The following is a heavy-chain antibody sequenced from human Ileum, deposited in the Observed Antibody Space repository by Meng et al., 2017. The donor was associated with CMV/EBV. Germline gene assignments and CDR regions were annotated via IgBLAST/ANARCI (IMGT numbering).Heavy chain of an antibody. Sequence: ASVKVSCKASGYTFTGYYIHWVRQAPGQGLEWMGWIKPNSGGTHYPQRFQGRVTMTRDTSISTAYMELSGLKSDDTAVYYCAKDRGVRYGDSPSAFHIWGRGTTVTVSS. J-gene: IGHJ3*02. D-gene: IGHD4-17*01. V-gene: IGHV1-2*02. CDR3: AKDRGVRYGDSPSAFHI. CDR1: GYTFTGYY. CDR2: IKPNSGGT.